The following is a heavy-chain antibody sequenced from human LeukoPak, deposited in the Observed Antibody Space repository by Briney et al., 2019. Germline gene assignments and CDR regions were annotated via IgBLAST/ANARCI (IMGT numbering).Heavy chain of an antibody. CDR1: GFSFSNYG. CDR3: AREASWGPAY. D-gene: IGHD3-16*01. J-gene: IGHJ4*02. CDR2: ISSRSDTI. Sequence: GGSLRLSCAASGFSFSNYGINWVRQLPGEGLEWVSYISSRSDTIYYGDSVKGRFTISRDNVKNSLYLQMNSLRAEDTAVYFCAREASWGPAYWGQGTLVTVSS. V-gene: IGHV3-48*04.